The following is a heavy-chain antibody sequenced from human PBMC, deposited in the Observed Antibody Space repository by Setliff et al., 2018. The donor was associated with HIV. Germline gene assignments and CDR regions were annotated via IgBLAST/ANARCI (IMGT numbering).Heavy chain of an antibody. J-gene: IGHJ3*02. CDR1: GFTLSTYA. V-gene: IGHV3-23*01. CDR2: ISGGSGRT. CDR3: AKVRNFPNDVFDT. Sequence: GGSLRLSCAASGFTLSTYAMSWVRQAPGKGLEWVSAISGGSGRTYYVATVKGRFTISRDDSKNTLYLQMNSLRAEDTGIYYCAKVRNFPNDVFDTWGQGTMVTVSS.